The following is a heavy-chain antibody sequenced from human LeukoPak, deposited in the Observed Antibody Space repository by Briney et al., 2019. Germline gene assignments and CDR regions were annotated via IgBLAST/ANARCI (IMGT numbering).Heavy chain of an antibody. CDR3: ATSGGY. CDR2: IKGDGSET. CDR1: GFTFSAYC. D-gene: IGHD3-16*01. Sequence: GGSLRLSCAASGFTFSAYCMKWVRQAPGKGLVWVATIKGDGSETHYETSVKGRFTISRDNAKRSLYLQMTSLSVEDTAMYYCATSGGYWGKGTLVTVSS. V-gene: IGHV3-7*01. J-gene: IGHJ4*02.